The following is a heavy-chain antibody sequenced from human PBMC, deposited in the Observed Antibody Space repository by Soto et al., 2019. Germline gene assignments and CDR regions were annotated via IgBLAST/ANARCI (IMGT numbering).Heavy chain of an antibody. CDR1: GGSISSGGYY. V-gene: IGHV4-31*03. J-gene: IGHJ6*02. D-gene: IGHD6-13*01. CDR2: IYYSGST. CDR3: AIDSSFYPGIAAGYYYGMDV. Sequence: QVQLQESGPGLVKPSQTLSLTCTVSGGSISSGGYYWSWIRQHPGKGLEWIGYIYYSGSTYYNPSLKSRVTISVDTSKNQFSLKLSSVTAADTAVYYCAIDSSFYPGIAAGYYYGMDVWGQGTTVTVSS.